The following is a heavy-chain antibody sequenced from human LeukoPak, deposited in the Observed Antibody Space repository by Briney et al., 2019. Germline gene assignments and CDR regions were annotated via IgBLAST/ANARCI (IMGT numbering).Heavy chain of an antibody. Sequence: ASVKVSCKASGYTFTSYDINWVRQATGQGLEWMGWMNPNSGNTGYAQKFQGRVTMTRNTSISTAYMELSSLRSEDTAVYYCARGLPSYYYDSSGWSYWGQGTLVTGSS. CDR2: MNPNSGNT. CDR1: GYTFTSYD. V-gene: IGHV1-8*01. CDR3: ARGLPSYYYDSSGWSY. J-gene: IGHJ4*02. D-gene: IGHD3-22*01.